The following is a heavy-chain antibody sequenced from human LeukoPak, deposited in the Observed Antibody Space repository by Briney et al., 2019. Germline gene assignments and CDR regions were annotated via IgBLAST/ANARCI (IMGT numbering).Heavy chain of an antibody. Sequence: TGGSLRLSCAASGFTFSTYWMSWVRQAPGKGLEWVANIKQDGSAKYYVDSVKGRFTISRDNAKNSLYLQMNSLRAEDTAVYYCARGEWFGEPHPSQFDYWGQGTLVTVSS. V-gene: IGHV3-7*01. CDR2: IKQDGSAK. D-gene: IGHD3-10*01. CDR3: ARGEWFGEPHPSQFDY. CDR1: GFTFSTYW. J-gene: IGHJ4*02.